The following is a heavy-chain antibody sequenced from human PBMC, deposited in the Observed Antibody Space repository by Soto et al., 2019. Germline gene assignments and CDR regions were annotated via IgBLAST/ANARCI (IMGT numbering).Heavy chain of an antibody. J-gene: IGHJ6*02. D-gene: IGHD1-1*01. CDR3: AKRGVRYYYYGMDV. V-gene: IGHV3-23*01. CDR1: GFTFSSYA. CDR2: ISGSGGST. Sequence: HPGGSLRLSCAASGFTFSSYAMSWVRQAPGKGLEWVSAISGSGGSTYYADSVKGRFTISRDNSKNTLYLQMNSLRAEDTAVYYCAKRGVRYYYYGMDVWGQGTTVTVSS.